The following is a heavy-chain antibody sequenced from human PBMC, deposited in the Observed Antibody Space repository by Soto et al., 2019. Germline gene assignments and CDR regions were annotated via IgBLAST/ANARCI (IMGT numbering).Heavy chain of an antibody. J-gene: IGHJ4*02. D-gene: IGHD6-13*01. CDR1: GGSISSYY. CDR3: ARSRIAAAGIDY. Sequence: PSETLSLTCTVSGGSISSYYWSWIRQPPGKGLEWIGYIYYSGSTNHNPSLKSRVTISVDTSKNQFSLKLSSVTAADTAVYYCARSRIAAAGIDYWGQGTLVTVSS. V-gene: IGHV4-59*01. CDR2: IYYSGST.